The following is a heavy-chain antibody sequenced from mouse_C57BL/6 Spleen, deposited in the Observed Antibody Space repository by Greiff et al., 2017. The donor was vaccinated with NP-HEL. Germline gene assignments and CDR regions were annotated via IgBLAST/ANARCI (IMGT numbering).Heavy chain of an antibody. V-gene: IGHV1-54*01. J-gene: IGHJ1*03. CDR3: AREDYYGSSLSYWYFDV. CDR2: INPGSGGT. CDR1: GYAFTNYL. D-gene: IGHD1-1*01. Sequence: QVHVKQSGAELVRPGTSVKVSCKASGYAFTNYLIEWVKQRPGQGLEWIGVINPGSGGTNYNEKFKGKATLTEDKSSSTAYMQLSSLTSEDSAVDFCAREDYYGSSLSYWYFDVWGTGTTVTVSS.